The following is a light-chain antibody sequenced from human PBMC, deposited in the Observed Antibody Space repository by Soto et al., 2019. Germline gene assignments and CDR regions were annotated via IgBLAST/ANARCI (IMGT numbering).Light chain of an antibody. CDR2: EVS. Sequence: QSVLTQPASVSGSPGQSITISCTGTSSDISVYNYVSWYQHHPGKGPKLIIYEVSRRPSGVSNRFSGSKSGNTASLTISGLQAEDEAHYYCSSYTSSGTLVVFGGGTKLTVL. CDR3: SSYTSSGTLVV. CDR1: SSDISVYNY. V-gene: IGLV2-14*01. J-gene: IGLJ3*02.